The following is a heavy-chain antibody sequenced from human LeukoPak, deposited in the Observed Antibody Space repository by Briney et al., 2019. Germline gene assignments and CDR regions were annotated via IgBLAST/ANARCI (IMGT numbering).Heavy chain of an antibody. CDR2: IITNFGTT. CDR3: ARPRTYYDFWRGYPPFDY. D-gene: IGHD3-3*01. CDR1: GGTFSSYA. Sequence: SVKVSCRASGGTFSSYAISWVRQAPGQGLEWMGGIITNFGTTNYAQKYQGRVTITADESTSTVYMELSSLRSEDTAVYYCARPRTYYDFWRGYPPFDYWGQGTLVTVSS. V-gene: IGHV1-69*01. J-gene: IGHJ4*02.